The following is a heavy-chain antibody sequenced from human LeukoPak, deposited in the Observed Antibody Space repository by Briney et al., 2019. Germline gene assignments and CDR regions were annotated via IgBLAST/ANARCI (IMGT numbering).Heavy chain of an antibody. Sequence: GASVKVSCKASGYTFTSYYMHWVRQAPGQGLEWMGIINPSGGSTSYAQKFQGRVTMTRDTSTSTVYMELSSLRSDDTAVYYCARDAAYCSGGSCYYNWFDPWGQGTLVTVSS. CDR2: INPSGGST. J-gene: IGHJ5*02. D-gene: IGHD2-15*01. CDR3: ARDAAYCSGGSCYYNWFDP. V-gene: IGHV1-46*01. CDR1: GYTFTSYY.